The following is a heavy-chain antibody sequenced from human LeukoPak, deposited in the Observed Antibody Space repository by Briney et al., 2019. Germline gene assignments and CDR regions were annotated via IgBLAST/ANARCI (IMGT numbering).Heavy chain of an antibody. V-gene: IGHV3-23*01. Sequence: PGGSLRLSCAASGFTFSSYAMSWVRQAPGKGLEWVSAISGSGGGTYYADSVKGRFTISKDNSKNTLYLQMNSLRAEDTAVYYCAKAPDQWELPTFDYWGQGTLVTVSS. CDR1: GFTFSSYA. CDR3: AKAPDQWELPTFDY. D-gene: IGHD1-26*01. CDR2: ISGSGGGT. J-gene: IGHJ4*02.